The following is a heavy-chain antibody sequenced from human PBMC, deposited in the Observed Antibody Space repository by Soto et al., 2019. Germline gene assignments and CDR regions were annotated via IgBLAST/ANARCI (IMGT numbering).Heavy chain of an antibody. J-gene: IGHJ4*02. CDR2: IYYSGST. CDR1: GGSISSYY. V-gene: IGHV4-59*01. CDR3: ARVYYDSSGYWYQIDY. Sequence: SETLSLTCTVPGGSISSYYWSWIRQPPGKGLEWIGYIYYSGSTNYNPSLKSRVTISVDTSKNQFSLKLGSVTAADTAVYYCARVYYDSSGYWYQIDYWGQGTLVTVSS. D-gene: IGHD3-22*01.